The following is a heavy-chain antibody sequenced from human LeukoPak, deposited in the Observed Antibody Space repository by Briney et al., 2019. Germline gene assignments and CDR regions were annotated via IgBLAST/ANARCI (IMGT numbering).Heavy chain of an antibody. V-gene: IGHV1-69*05. CDR2: IIPIFGTA. D-gene: IGHD6-6*01. Sequence: ASVKVSCKASGGTFSSYAISWVRQAPGQGLEWMGGIIPIFGTANYAQKFQGRVTITTDESTSTAYMELSSLRSEDTAVYYCARDNRRLAARSGYYFDYWGQGTLVTVSS. J-gene: IGHJ4*02. CDR1: GGTFSSYA. CDR3: ARDNRRLAARSGYYFDY.